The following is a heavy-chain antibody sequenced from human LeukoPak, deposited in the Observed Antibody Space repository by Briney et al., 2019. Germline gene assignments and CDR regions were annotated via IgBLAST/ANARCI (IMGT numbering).Heavy chain of an antibody. Sequence: ASVKVSCKASGYTFTSYAMHWVRQAPGQRLELMGWSNAGNGNTKYSQTFQGRVTITRDTSASTAYMELSSLRSEDTTVYYCARGRCSSTSCAPWWFDPWGQGTLVTVSS. D-gene: IGHD2-2*01. V-gene: IGHV1-3*01. J-gene: IGHJ5*02. CDR2: SNAGNGNT. CDR3: ARGRCSSTSCAPWWFDP. CDR1: GYTFTSYA.